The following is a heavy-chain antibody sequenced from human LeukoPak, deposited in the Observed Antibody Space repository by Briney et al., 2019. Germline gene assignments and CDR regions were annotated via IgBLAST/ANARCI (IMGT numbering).Heavy chain of an antibody. Sequence: ASVKVSCKASGYTFTSYAMNWVRQAPGQGLEWMGWINTNTGNPTYAQGFTGRFVFSLDTSVSTAYLQISSLKAEDTAVYYCARDSIVVVTAMHDAFDIWGQGTMVTVSS. J-gene: IGHJ3*02. CDR2: INTNTGNP. D-gene: IGHD2-21*02. V-gene: IGHV7-4-1*02. CDR3: ARDSIVVVTAMHDAFDI. CDR1: GYTFTSYA.